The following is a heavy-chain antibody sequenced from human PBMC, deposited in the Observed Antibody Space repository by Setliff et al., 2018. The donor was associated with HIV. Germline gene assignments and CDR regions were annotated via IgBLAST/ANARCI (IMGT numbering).Heavy chain of an antibody. CDR3: ARDYHAFRMIVVVDNYYGMDV. CDR1: GFTFSSYA. CDR2: ISWDGGSK. D-gene: IGHD3-22*01. V-gene: IGHV3-43D*04. Sequence: PGGSLRLSCAASGFTFSSYAMHWVRQAPGKGLEWVSLISWDGGSKFYADPVKGRFTISRDNAKKTLYLQMNSLRAEDTAVYYCARDYHAFRMIVVVDNYYGMDVWGQGTTVTVSS. J-gene: IGHJ6*02.